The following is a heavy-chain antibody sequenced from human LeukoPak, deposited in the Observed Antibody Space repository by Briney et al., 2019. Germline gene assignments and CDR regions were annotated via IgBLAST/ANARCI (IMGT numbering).Heavy chain of an antibody. CDR2: INPSGGST. CDR3: ARSVGATTWIDY. V-gene: IGHV1-46*01. CDR1: GYTFTSYY. Sequence: ASVKVSCKASGYTFTSYYMHWVRQAPGQGLEWMGIINPSGGSTSYAQKFQGRVTMTRDTSTSTVYMEPSSLRSEDTAVYYCARSVGATTWIDYWGQGTLVTVSS. D-gene: IGHD1-26*01. J-gene: IGHJ4*02.